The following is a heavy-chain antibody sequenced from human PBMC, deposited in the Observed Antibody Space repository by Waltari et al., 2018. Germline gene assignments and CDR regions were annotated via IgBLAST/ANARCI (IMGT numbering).Heavy chain of an antibody. CDR2: FVPEHGEK. V-gene: IGHV1-24*01. D-gene: IGHD1-26*01. J-gene: IGHJ4*02. CDR1: GYTLTELS. CDR3: ATSDSIVGATSAVY. Sequence: QVQLVQSGAEVKKPGASVKVSCKVSGYTLTELSMHWVRQAPGKGLEWMGGFVPEHGEKIYAQKFQGRVTMTEDTSTDTAYMELSSLRSEDTAVYYCATSDSIVGATSAVYWGQGTLVTVSS.